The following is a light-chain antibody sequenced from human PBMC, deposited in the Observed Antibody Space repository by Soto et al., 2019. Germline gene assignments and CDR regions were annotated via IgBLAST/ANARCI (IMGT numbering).Light chain of an antibody. Sequence: EVVLTQPPATLSLSPGERATLSCRASQSVNIYLAWYQQKPGQAPRLLIYDASNRATGIPARFSGDGSGTDYTLTISSLEPEDFAGYYCHQCSNWLTFGGGTKVDI. J-gene: IGKJ4*01. CDR3: HQCSNWLT. CDR2: DAS. V-gene: IGKV3-11*01. CDR1: QSVNIY.